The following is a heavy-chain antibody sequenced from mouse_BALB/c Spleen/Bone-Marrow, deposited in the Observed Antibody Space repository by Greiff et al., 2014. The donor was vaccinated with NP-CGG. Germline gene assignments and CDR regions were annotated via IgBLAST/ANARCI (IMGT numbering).Heavy chain of an antibody. V-gene: IGHV1-39*01. CDR2: IDPYYGGT. J-gene: IGHJ1*01. CDR3: ARVGDNRHFDV. D-gene: IGHD3-3*01. Sequence: VHVKQSGPELEKPGASVKISCKASGYSFTGYNINWVKQTNGKSLEWIGNIDPYYGGTDYNQKFKGEATLTVDRSSSTAYMQLKSLTSDDSAVYYCARVGDNRHFDVWGAGTTVTVSS. CDR1: GYSFTGYN.